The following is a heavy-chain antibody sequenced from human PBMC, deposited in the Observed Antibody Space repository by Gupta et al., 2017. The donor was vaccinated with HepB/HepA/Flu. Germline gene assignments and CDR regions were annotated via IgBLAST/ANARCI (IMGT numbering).Heavy chain of an antibody. CDR3: ARSTQLGQLVFLRGYYYYYMDV. CDR1: GGTLSSYA. CDR2: IIPIFHTA. D-gene: IGHD6-6*01. Sequence: QVQLVQSGAEVKKPGSSVKVSCKASGGTLSSYAISWVRQAPGQGLEWMGGIIPIFHTANYAQKFQGRVTITADESTSTTYMELSSLRSEDTAFYYWARSTQLGQLVFLRGYYYYYMDVWGNGTTVTVSS. V-gene: IGHV1-69*01. J-gene: IGHJ6*03.